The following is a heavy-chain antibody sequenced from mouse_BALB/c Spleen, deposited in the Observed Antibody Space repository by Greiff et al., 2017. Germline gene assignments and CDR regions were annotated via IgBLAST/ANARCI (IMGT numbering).Heavy chain of an antibody. J-gene: IGHJ4*01. D-gene: IGHD1-1*01. CDR2: INPSSGYT. Sequence: QVQLKESAAELVRPGASVTMSCKASGYTFTSYTMHWVNQRPGQGLEWIGYINPSSGYTVYNQKFKDKTTLTADKSSSTAYMQLSSLTAEDSAVYYCARGYGSSPDYYAMDYWGQGTSVTVSS. CDR1: GYTFTSYT. CDR3: ARGYGSSPDYYAMDY. V-gene: IGHV1-4*02.